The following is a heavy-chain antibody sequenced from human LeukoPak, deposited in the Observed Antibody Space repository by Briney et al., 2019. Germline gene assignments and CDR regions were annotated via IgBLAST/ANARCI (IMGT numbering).Heavy chain of an antibody. V-gene: IGHV1-18*04. Sequence: ASVKVSCKASGYTFTGYYMHWVRQAPGQGLEWMGWISAHNGNTNYAQKLQGRVTMTTDTSTSTAYMELRSLRSDDTAVYYCARDSSSWYYNWFDPWGQGTLVTVSS. J-gene: IGHJ5*02. CDR3: ARDSSSWYYNWFDP. D-gene: IGHD6-13*01. CDR1: GYTFTGYY. CDR2: ISAHNGNT.